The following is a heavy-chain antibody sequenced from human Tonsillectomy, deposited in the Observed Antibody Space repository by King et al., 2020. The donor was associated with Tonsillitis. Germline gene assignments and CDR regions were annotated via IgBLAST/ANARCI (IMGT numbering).Heavy chain of an antibody. D-gene: IGHD6-13*01. J-gene: IGHJ4*02. V-gene: IGHV4-39*07. Sequence: QLQESGPGLVKPSETLSLTCTVSGGSISSSSYYWGWIRQPPGKGLEWIGSIYYSGSTYYNPSLKSRVTISVDTSKNQFSLKLSSVTAADTAVYYCARVGSGSWYAFFDYWGQGTLVTVSS. CDR2: IYYSGST. CDR1: GGSISSSSYY. CDR3: ARVGSGSWYAFFDY.